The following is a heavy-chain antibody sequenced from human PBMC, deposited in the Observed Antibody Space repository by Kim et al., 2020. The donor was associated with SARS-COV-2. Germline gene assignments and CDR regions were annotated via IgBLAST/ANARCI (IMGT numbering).Heavy chain of an antibody. V-gene: IGHV1-69*04. CDR3: ARGPDYSSSSFPFDY. CDR1: GGTFSSYA. CDR2: IIPILGIA. D-gene: IGHD6-6*01. J-gene: IGHJ4*02. Sequence: SVKVSCKASGGTFSSYAISWVRQAPGQGLEWMGRIIPILGIANYAQKFQGRVTITADKSTSTAYMELSSLRSEDTAVYYCARGPDYSSSSFPFDYWGQGTLVTVSS.